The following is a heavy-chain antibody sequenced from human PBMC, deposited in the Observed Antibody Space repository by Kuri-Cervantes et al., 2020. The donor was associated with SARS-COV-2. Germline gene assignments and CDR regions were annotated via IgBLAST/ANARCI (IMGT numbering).Heavy chain of an antibody. J-gene: IGHJ4*02. CDR1: GGSISSYY. CDR3: ARAGYYFDY. Sequence: SETLSLTCTVFGGSISSYYWSWIRQPPGKGLEWIGYIYYSGSTNYNPSLKSRVTISVDTSKNQFSLKLSSVTAADTAVYYCARAGYYFDYWGQGTLVTVSS. CDR2: IYYSGST. V-gene: IGHV4-59*01.